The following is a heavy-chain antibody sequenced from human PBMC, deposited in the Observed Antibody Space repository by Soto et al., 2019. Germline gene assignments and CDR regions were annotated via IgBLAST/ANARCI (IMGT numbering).Heavy chain of an antibody. V-gene: IGHV4-39*01. CDR2: MHYSGKS. Sequence: PSETLSLTCSVSGGSISSSSYYWGWVRQPRGKGLEWIGSMHYSGKSDFNPSLQSRVTISVDTSQNQCSLKLTSVTAADAAVYYCARLLRTFVGPNWFDLWGRGTLVTVSS. CDR3: ARLLRTFVGPNWFDL. J-gene: IGHJ5*02. D-gene: IGHD2-21*01. CDR1: GGSISSSSYY.